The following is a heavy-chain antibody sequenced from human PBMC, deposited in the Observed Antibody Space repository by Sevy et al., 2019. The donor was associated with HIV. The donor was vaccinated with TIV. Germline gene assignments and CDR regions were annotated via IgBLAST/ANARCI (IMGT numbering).Heavy chain of an antibody. CDR2: ISYDGSNK. CDR1: GFTFSSYA. Sequence: GGSLRLSCAASGFTFSSYAMHWVRQAPGKGLEWVAVISYDGSNKYYADSVKGQFTISRDNSKNTLYLQMNSLRAEDTAVYYCARDDYRVMYYFDYWGQGTLVTVSS. D-gene: IGHD4-4*01. CDR3: ARDDYRVMYYFDY. V-gene: IGHV3-30-3*01. J-gene: IGHJ4*02.